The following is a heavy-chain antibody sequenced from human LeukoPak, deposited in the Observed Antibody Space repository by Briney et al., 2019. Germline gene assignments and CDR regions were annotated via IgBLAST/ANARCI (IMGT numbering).Heavy chain of an antibody. CDR1: GGSISSYY. V-gene: IGHV4-59*01. CDR3: ARVRSFGTYYDFWSGTGLGGMDV. Sequence: SETLSLTCTVSGGSISSYYWSWIRQPPGKGLEWIGYIYYSGSTNYNPSLKGRVTISVDTSKNQFSLKLSSVTAADTAVYYCARVRSFGTYYDFWSGTGLGGMDVWGQGTTVTVSS. D-gene: IGHD3-3*01. J-gene: IGHJ6*02. CDR2: IYYSGST.